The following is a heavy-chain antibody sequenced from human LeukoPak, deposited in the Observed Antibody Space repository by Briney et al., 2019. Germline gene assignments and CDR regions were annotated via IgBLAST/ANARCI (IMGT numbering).Heavy chain of an antibody. CDR3: AREWGPDYDILTGNSPYYYYGMDV. D-gene: IGHD3-9*01. V-gene: IGHV7-4-1*02. J-gene: IGHJ6*02. Sequence: ASVKVSCKASGYTFTSYAMNWVRQAPGQGLEWVGWINTNTGNPTYAQGFTGRFVFSLDTSVSTAYLQISSLKAEDTAVYYCAREWGPDYDILTGNSPYYYYGMDVWGQGTTVTVSS. CDR2: INTNTGNP. CDR1: GYTFTSYA.